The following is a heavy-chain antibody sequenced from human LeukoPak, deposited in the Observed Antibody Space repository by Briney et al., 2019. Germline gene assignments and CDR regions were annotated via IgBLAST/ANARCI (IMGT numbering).Heavy chain of an antibody. CDR3: ASSSSGNYNC. D-gene: IGHD1-26*01. Sequence: AGGSLRLSCAASGFTFNSYAMSWVRQAPGKGLEWVSAISGSGGITHYADSVKGRFTTSRDNSKNTLYLQMNSLRVEDTAVYYCASSSSGNYNCWGRGTLVTVSS. J-gene: IGHJ4*02. V-gene: IGHV3-23*01. CDR2: ISGSGGIT. CDR1: GFTFNSYA.